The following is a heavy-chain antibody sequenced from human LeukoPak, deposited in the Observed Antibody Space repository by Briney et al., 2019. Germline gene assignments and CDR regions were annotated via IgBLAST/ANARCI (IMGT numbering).Heavy chain of an antibody. CDR1: GGSISSSSYY. V-gene: IGHV4-39*07. D-gene: IGHD3-10*01. CDR3: ARGTYGPGGHDY. J-gene: IGHJ4*02. CDR2: IYYSGST. Sequence: PSETLSLTCTVSGGSISSSSYYWGCIRQPPGKGLEWIGSIYYSGSTYYNLSLKSRVTISVDTSKNQFSLKLSSVTAADTAVYYCARGTYGPGGHDYWGQGTLVTVSS.